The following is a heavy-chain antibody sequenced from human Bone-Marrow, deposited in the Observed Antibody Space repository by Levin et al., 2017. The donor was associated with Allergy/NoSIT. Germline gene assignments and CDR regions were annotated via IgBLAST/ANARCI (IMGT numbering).Heavy chain of an antibody. V-gene: IGHV4-59*01. Sequence: GSLRLSCTVSGASIISDYWSWIRQPPGKGLEWIGYISYSATTDYNPSLKSRVTISIDTPRNQFSLKLSSVTAADTAVYYCARVGSRYYNVMDLWGNGTAVTVSS. D-gene: IGHD1-14*01. CDR3: ARVGSRYYNVMDL. CDR1: GASIISDY. J-gene: IGHJ6*03. CDR2: ISYSATT.